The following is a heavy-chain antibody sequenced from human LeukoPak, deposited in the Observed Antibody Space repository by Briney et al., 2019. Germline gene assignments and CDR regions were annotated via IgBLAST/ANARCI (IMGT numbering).Heavy chain of an antibody. CDR3: ARSYNWKGIGAFDI. D-gene: IGHD1-20*01. J-gene: IGHJ3*02. CDR2: INHSGST. Sequence: KTSETLSLTCAVYGGSFSGYYWSWIRQPPGKGLEWIGEINHSGSTNYNPSLKSRVTISVDTSKNQFSLKLSSVTAAADTAVYYCARSYNWKGIGAFDIWGQGTMVTVSS. V-gene: IGHV4-34*01. CDR1: GGSFSGYY.